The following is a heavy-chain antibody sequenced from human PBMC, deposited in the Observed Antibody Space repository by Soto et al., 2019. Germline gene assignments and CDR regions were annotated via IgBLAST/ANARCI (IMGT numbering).Heavy chain of an antibody. CDR2: AYYSGDT. J-gene: IGHJ5*02. D-gene: IGHD2-8*01. CDR1: GGSISRYY. Sequence: SETLSLTCSVSGGSISRYYWSWIRQPPGKGLEWIGYAYYSGDTGYNPSLKSRVTMAVGTSKNQVSLKLSSVTAADTAVYYCARDRSTYGGGGTGEVKENWFDPWGQGALVT. CDR3: ARDRSTYGGGGTGEVKENWFDP. V-gene: IGHV4-59*01.